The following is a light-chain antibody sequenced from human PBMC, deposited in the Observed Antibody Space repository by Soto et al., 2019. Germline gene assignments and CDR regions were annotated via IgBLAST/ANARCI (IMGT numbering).Light chain of an antibody. J-gene: IGKJ1*01. V-gene: IGKV3-15*01. CDR3: QQYNNWPRT. Sequence: EIVLTQSPGTLSLSPGGRGTACCRGRQSISSTYLTWYHQRPGQAPRLLIYAASTRATGIPARFSGSGFGTEFTLTISSLQSEDFAVYYCQQYNNWPRTFGQGTKVDIK. CDR2: AAS. CDR1: QSISSTY.